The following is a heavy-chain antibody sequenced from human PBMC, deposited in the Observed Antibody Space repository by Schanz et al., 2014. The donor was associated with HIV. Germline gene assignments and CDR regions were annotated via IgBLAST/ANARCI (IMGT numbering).Heavy chain of an antibody. V-gene: IGHV1-2*02. D-gene: IGHD1-26*01. CDR2: INPNSGGT. CDR1: GGTFSIYA. J-gene: IGHJ6*02. Sequence: QVQLVQSGTEVKKPGSSVKVSCKASGGTFSIYAISWVRQAPGQGLEWMGWINPNSGGTNYAQKFQGRVTMTRDTSISTAYMEVSGLKSEDTAVYYCARRGLVGATLYYYYYGMDVWGQGTTVTVSS. CDR3: ARRGLVGATLYYYYYGMDV.